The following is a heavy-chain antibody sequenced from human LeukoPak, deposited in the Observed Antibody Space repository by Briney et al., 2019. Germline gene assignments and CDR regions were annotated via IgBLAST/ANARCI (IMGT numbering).Heavy chain of an antibody. CDR1: GYTFTNYG. CDR3: ARVPLHDSSGHYYPH. CDR2: INGGNGNA. D-gene: IGHD3-22*01. J-gene: IGHJ1*01. V-gene: IGHV1-3*01. Sequence: ASVKVSCKTSGYTFTNYGMHWVRQAPGQRLEWMGWINGGNGNAKYSQNFQGRVTIIRDTSASTAYMELSSLRSEDTAVYYCARVPLHDSSGHYYPHWGQGTLVSVSS.